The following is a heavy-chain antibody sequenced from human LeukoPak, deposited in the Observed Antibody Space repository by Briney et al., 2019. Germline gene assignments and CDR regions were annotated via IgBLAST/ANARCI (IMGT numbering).Heavy chain of an antibody. J-gene: IGHJ4*02. CDR1: GFTFSSYA. CDR3: AKTVSSWYDNPPFDY. V-gene: IGHV3-23*01. Sequence: PGGSLRLSCAASGFTFSSYAMNWVRQAPGKGLEWVSVISGSGGSTYYAGSVKGRFTISRDNSKTTAYLQMNSLRAEDTAVYYCAKTVSSWYDNPPFDYWGQGTLVTVSS. CDR2: ISGSGGST. D-gene: IGHD6-13*01.